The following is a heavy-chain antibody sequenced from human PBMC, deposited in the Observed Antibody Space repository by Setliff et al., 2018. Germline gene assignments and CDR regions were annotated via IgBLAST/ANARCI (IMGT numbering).Heavy chain of an antibody. CDR3: ARGQRYCSGGSCYYYMDV. Sequence: TSETLSLTCTVSGGSISSYYWSWIRQPAGKGLEWIGRIYISGSTNYNPSLKSRVTMSVDTSKNQFSLKLSSVTAADTAVYYCARGQRYCSGGSCYYYMDVWGKGTTVTVSS. J-gene: IGHJ6*03. CDR1: GGSISSYY. V-gene: IGHV4-4*07. D-gene: IGHD2-15*01. CDR2: IYISGST.